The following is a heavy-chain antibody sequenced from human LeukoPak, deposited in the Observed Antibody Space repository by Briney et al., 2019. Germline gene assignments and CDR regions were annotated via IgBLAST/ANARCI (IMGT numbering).Heavy chain of an antibody. Sequence: GGSLRLSCAASGFTFSSSGMSWVRQAPGKGLEWVGRIKSKTGGGTTDYAAPVKGRFTISRDDSKNTLYLQMNSLKTEDTAVYYCTTGFYSSSWYYYYYYMDVWGKGTTVTVSS. CDR3: TTGFYSSSWYYYYYYMDV. V-gene: IGHV3-15*01. D-gene: IGHD6-13*01. CDR2: IKSKTGGGTT. J-gene: IGHJ6*03. CDR1: GFTFSSSG.